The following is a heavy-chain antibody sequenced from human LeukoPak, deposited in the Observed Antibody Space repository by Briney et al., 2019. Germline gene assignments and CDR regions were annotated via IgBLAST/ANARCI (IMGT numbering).Heavy chain of an antibody. CDR2: ISGYNGNT. V-gene: IGHV1-18*04. CDR3: ARAPRGYSYGYLDF. Sequence: GASAKVSCKASAYTFTSYGISWVRQAPGQGLEWMGWISGYNGNTNYAQKVQGRVNMTTDTSTSTAYMELRSLRSDDTAVYYCARAPRGYSYGYLDFWGQGSLVTVSS. D-gene: IGHD5-18*01. J-gene: IGHJ4*02. CDR1: AYTFTSYG.